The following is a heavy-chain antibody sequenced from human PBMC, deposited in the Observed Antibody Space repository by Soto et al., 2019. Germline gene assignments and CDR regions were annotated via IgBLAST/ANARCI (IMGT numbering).Heavy chain of an antibody. V-gene: IGHV1-69*04. CDR2: IIPILGIA. CDR3: ARDYLVVPHRVIDY. Sequence: SVKVSCKASGGTFSSYTISWVRQAPGQGLEWMGRIIPILGIANYAQKFQGRVTITADKSTSTAYMGLSSLRSEDTAVYYCARDYLVVPHRVIDYWGQGTLVTVSS. CDR1: GGTFSSYT. J-gene: IGHJ4*02. D-gene: IGHD2-2*01.